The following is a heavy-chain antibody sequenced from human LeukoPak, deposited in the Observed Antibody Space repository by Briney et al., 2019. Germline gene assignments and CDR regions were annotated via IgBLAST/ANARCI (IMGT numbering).Heavy chain of an antibody. CDR1: GASISGYY. CDR2: IFYTGST. D-gene: IGHD4-17*01. CDR3: ARHQSYGDYALDY. J-gene: IGHJ4*02. Sequence: SETLSPTCAVSGASISGYYWSWIRQPPGKRLEFIGYIFYTGSTNYNPSLKGRVTMSVDTSKNQFSLKLNSVTAADTAVYYCARHQSYGDYALDYWGQGTLVTVSS. V-gene: IGHV4-59*08.